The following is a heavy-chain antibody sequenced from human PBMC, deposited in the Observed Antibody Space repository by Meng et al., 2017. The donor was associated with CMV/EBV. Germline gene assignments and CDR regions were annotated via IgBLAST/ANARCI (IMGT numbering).Heavy chain of an antibody. Sequence: KASGYTFNSYDINWVRQATEQRLEWMGWMNPNSGNTGYAQKFQGRVTITRNTSISTAYMELSSLRSEDTAVYYCARGDYDFWSGYTDWGQGTLVTVSS. CDR3: ARGDYDFWSGYTD. CDR1: GYTFNSYD. CDR2: MNPNSGNT. V-gene: IGHV1-8*03. J-gene: IGHJ4*02. D-gene: IGHD3-3*01.